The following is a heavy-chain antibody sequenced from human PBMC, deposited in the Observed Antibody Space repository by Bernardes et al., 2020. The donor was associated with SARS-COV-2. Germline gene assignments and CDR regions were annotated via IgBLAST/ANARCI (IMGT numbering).Heavy chain of an antibody. D-gene: IGHD1-20*01. J-gene: IGHJ4*02. CDR2: IRNDGSNK. CDR1: GFNFGSYV. Sequence: GGSLRLSCAASGFNFGSYVMVWVRQAPGKGLEWVAFIRNDGSNKYYVDSVKGRFTISRDNSKNTLYLEMNSLRAEDTAVYYCAKELNWNHFDYWGQGSLVSVSS. V-gene: IGHV3-30*02. CDR3: AKELNWNHFDY.